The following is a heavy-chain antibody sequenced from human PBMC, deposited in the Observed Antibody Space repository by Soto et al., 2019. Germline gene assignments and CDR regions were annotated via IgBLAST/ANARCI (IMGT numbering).Heavy chain of an antibody. CDR3: ARGCSSTSCYAHYYGMDV. D-gene: IGHD2-2*01. J-gene: IGHJ6*02. Sequence: GASVKVSCKASGYTFTGYYMHLGRQAPGQGLEWMGWINPNSGGTNYAQKFQGWVTMTRDTSISTAYMELSRLRSDDTAVYYCARGCSSTSCYAHYYGMDVWGQGTTVTVSS. CDR2: INPNSGGT. CDR1: GYTFTGYY. V-gene: IGHV1-2*04.